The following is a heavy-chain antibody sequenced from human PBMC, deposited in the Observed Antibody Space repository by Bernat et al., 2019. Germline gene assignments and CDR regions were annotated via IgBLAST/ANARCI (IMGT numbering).Heavy chain of an antibody. V-gene: IGHV4-34*01. D-gene: IGHD3-16*01. J-gene: IGHJ6*03. CDR3: AREGAIRLLYYYYMDV. CDR2: INHSGST. Sequence: QVQLQQWGAGLLKPSETLSLTCAVYGGSFSGYYWSWIRQPPGKGLEWIGEINHSGSTNYNPSLKSRVTISVDTSKNQFSLKLSSVTAADTAVYYCAREGAIRLLYYYYMDVWGKGPRSPSP. CDR1: GGSFSGYY.